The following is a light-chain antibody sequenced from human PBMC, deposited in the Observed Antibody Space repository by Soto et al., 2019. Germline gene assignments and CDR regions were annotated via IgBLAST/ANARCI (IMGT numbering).Light chain of an antibody. J-gene: IGLJ2*01. CDR3: SSHAGSNTLGV. CDR2: EVS. V-gene: IGLV2-8*01. CDR1: SSDVGGYNY. Sequence: QSALTQPPSASGSPGQSVTISCTGTSSDVGGYNYVSWYQQHPGKAPKLMIYEVSKRPSGVPDRFSGFKSGNTASLTVSGLQAEDEADYYCSSHAGSNTLGVFGGGTKLTVL.